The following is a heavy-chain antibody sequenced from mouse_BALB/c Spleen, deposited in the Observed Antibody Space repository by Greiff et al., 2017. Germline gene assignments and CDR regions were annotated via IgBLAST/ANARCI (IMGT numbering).Heavy chain of an antibody. J-gene: IGHJ3*01. Sequence: VQLKESGPGLVAPSQSLSITCTVSGFSLTSYGVHWVRQPPGKGLEWLGVIWAGGSTNYNSALMSRLSISKDNSKSQVFLKMNSLQTDDTAMYYCARAYYYGSSYKFAYWGQGTLVTVSA. CDR2: IWAGGST. D-gene: IGHD1-1*01. CDR1: GFSLTSYG. V-gene: IGHV2-9*02. CDR3: ARAYYYGSSYKFAY.